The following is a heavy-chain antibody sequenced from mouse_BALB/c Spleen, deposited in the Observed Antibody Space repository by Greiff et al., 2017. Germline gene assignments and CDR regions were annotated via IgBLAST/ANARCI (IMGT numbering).Heavy chain of an antibody. CDR3: ARAGNTDYYAMDY. CDR1: GFTFSSYA. V-gene: IGHV5-9-4*01. CDR2: ISSGGSYT. J-gene: IGHJ4*01. Sequence: EVKVVESGGGLVKPGGSLKLSCAASGFTFSSYAMSWVRQSPEKRLEWVAEISSGGSYTYYPDTVTGRFTISRDNAKNTLYLEMSSLRSEDTAMYYCARAGNTDYYAMDYWGQGTSVTVSS. D-gene: IGHD2-1*01.